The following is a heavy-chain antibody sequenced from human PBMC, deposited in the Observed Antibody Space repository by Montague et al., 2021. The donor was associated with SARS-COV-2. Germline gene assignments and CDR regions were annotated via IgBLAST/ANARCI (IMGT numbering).Heavy chain of an antibody. CDR1: GGSISSSTYY. Sequence: SETLSLTCTVSGGSISSSTYYWGWIRQPPGKGLEWIGSIHHSGSTYYNPSLETRVTISVDTSKNQFSLQLSSVTAADTAVFYCARHGYTKVWSGMDVWGRVTVSMDQSKFYLTLSLATVAAAAVFVYEREGKTKDCSGVDVGGQGTTVTVSS. D-gene: IGHD2/OR15-2a*01. CDR3: ARHGYTKVWSGMDVWGRVTVSMDQSKFYLTLSLATVAAAAVFVYEREGKTKDCSGVDV. J-gene: IGHJ6*02. CDR2: IHHSGST. V-gene: IGHV4-39*01.